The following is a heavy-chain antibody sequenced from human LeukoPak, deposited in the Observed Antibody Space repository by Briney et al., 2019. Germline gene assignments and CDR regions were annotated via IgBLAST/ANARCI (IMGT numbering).Heavy chain of an antibody. CDR3: ARDLATYASPPDAFDI. CDR1: GGSISSYY. Sequence: KTSETLSLTCTVSGGSISSYYWSWIRQPPGKGLEWIGYIYYSGSTNYNPSLKSRVTISVDTSKNQFSLKLSSVTAADTAVYYCARDLATYASPPDAFDIWGQGTMVTVSS. J-gene: IGHJ3*02. D-gene: IGHD2-8*01. CDR2: IYYSGST. V-gene: IGHV4-59*01.